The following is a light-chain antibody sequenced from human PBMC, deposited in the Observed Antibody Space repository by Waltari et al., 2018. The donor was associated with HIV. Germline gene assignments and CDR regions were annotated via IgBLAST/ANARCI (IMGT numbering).Light chain of an antibody. CDR1: QAIDKW. J-gene: IGKJ2*01. CDR2: MTS. V-gene: IGKV1-5*03. CDR3: QQYSTHYA. Sequence: IQMTQSPSSLSASVGDTVILTCRASQAIDKWLAWYHQKPGRAPKLLISMTSVLESGVPSRFSGSGSGTTFTLTITGLQPDDFGTYFCQQYSTHYAFGQGTRVE.